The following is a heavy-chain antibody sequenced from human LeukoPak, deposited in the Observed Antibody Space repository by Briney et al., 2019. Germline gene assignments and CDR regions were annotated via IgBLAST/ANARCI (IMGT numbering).Heavy chain of an antibody. V-gene: IGHV1-18*01. CDR3: ARDSSSWYGEGDAFDI. J-gene: IGHJ3*02. D-gene: IGHD6-13*01. CDR1: GYTFTGYG. Sequence: ASVKVSCKASGYTFTGYGISWVRQAPGQGLEWMGWISANNGNTNYAQKLQGRVTMTTDTSTSTAYMELRSLRSDDTAVYYCARDSSSWYGEGDAFDIWGQGTMVTVSS. CDR2: ISANNGNT.